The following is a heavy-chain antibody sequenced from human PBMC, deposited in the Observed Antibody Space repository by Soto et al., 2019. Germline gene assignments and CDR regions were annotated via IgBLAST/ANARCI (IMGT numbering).Heavy chain of an antibody. CDR3: AKGHSSSWYRDYFDY. CDR2: ISGSGGST. V-gene: IGHV3-23*01. D-gene: IGHD6-13*01. J-gene: IGHJ4*02. Sequence: GGSLRLSCAASGFTFSSYAMSWVRQAPGKGLEWVSAISGSGGSTYYADSVKGRFTISRDNSKNTLYLQMNSLRAEDTAVYYCAKGHSSSWYRDYFDYWGQGTLVTVSS. CDR1: GFTFSSYA.